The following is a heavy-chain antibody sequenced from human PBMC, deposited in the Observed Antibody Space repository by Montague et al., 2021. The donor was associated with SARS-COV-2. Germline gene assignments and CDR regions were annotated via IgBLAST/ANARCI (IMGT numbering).Heavy chain of an antibody. V-gene: IGHV4-61*02. CDR2: IYASGST. J-gene: IGHJ5*02. CDR3: ARDLSSSWSYWFDP. Sequence: TLSLTCTVSGGYISSGSYYWSWIRQPAGRGMEWIGRIYASGSTKNNPPLKSRVTISVDTSKNQSSLKVGSVTAADTAVYYCARDLSSSWSYWFDPWGQGTLVTVSS. CDR1: GGYISSGSYY. D-gene: IGHD6-13*01.